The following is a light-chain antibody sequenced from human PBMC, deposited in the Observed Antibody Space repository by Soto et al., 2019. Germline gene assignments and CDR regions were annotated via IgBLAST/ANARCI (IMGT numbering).Light chain of an antibody. V-gene: IGLV2-8*01. CDR3: SSYAGSNNWV. J-gene: IGLJ3*02. Sequence: QSALPQPPSASGSPGQSVTISCTGTSSDVGDYNYVSWYQQYPGKAPKLMIYEVSKRPSGVPDRFSGSKSGNTASLTVSGLQAEDEADYYCSSYAGSNNWVFGGGTKLTVL. CDR2: EVS. CDR1: SSDVGDYNY.